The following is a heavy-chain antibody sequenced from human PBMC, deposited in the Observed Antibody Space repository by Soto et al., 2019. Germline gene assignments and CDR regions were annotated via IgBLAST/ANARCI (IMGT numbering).Heavy chain of an antibody. V-gene: IGHV5-51*01. D-gene: IGHD6-13*01. CDR3: ARVGSAAGHYYYYGMDV. J-gene: IGHJ6*01. Sequence: PGESLKISCKVSGYSLTSYLICCVRQMPGKGLEWMGIIYPGDSDTRYSPSFQGQVTISADKSISTAYLQWSSLKASDTAMYYCARVGSAAGHYYYYGMDVWGQGTTVTVSS. CDR1: GYSLTSYL. CDR2: IYPGDSDT.